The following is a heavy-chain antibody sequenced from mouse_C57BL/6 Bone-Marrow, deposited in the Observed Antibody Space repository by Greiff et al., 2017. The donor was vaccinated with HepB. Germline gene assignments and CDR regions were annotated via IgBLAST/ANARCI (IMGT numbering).Heavy chain of an antibody. D-gene: IGHD2-5*01. Sequence: QVQLKQPGAELVMPGASVKLSCKASGYTFTSYWMHWVKQRPGQGLEWIGEIDPSDSYTNYNQKFKGKSTLTVDKSSSTAYMQLSSLTSEDSAVYYCARAESKRFAYWGQGTLVTVSA. V-gene: IGHV1-69*01. CDR2: IDPSDSYT. J-gene: IGHJ3*01. CDR1: GYTFTSYW. CDR3: ARAESKRFAY.